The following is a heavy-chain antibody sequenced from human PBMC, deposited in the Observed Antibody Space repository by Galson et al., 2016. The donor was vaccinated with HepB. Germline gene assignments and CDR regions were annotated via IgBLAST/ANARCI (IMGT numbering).Heavy chain of an antibody. CDR1: GFTFNNYW. J-gene: IGHJ4*02. Sequence: SLRLSCAASGFTFNNYWMSWVRQAPGKGPEWVANIKQNGREKDYVDSVKGRFTISRDNAKNSLYLQMNSLRAEDTAVYYCAREGYGGFDCWGQGDLVTVSS. V-gene: IGHV3-7*03. CDR2: IKQNGREK. D-gene: IGHD4-23*01. CDR3: AREGYGGFDC.